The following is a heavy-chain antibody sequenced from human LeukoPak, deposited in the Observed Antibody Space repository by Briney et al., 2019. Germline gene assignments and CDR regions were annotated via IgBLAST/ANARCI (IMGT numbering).Heavy chain of an antibody. D-gene: IGHD5-12*01. CDR3: ARKRGYSGYDFDY. V-gene: IGHV4-34*01. Sequence: PSETLSLTCAAYGGSFSGYYWSWIRQPPGKGLEWIGEINHSGSTNYNPSLKSRATISVDTSKNQFSLKLSSVTAADTAVYYCARKRGYSGYDFDYWGQGTLVTVSS. J-gene: IGHJ4*02. CDR1: GGSFSGYY. CDR2: INHSGST.